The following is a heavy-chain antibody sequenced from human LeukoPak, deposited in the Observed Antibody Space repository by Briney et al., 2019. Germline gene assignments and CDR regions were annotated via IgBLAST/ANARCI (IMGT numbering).Heavy chain of an antibody. CDR1: GYTFTGYY. CDR3: ASIYYGSGSYNYYYGMDV. V-gene: IGHV1-2*02. Sequence: ASVKVSCKASGYTFTGYYMHWVRQAPGQGLEWMGWINPNSGGTNYAQKFQGRVTMTRDTSISTAYMELSRLRSDDTVVYYCASIYYGSGSYNYYYGMDVWGQGTTVTVSS. D-gene: IGHD3-10*01. J-gene: IGHJ6*02. CDR2: INPNSGGT.